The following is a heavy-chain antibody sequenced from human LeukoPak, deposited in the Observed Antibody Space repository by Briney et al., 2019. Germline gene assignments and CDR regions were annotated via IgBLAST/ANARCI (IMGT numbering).Heavy chain of an antibody. CDR3: ARGVVVPAANYYYYYGMDV. V-gene: IGHV5-51*01. D-gene: IGHD2-2*01. CDR1: GCTFTSYW. Sequence: PGESLQISCKGSGCTFTSYWIGGGRQMPGKGLEWMGIIYPGDSDTKYSPSFQGQVTISADKSISTAYLQWSSLKASDTAMYYCARGVVVPAANYYYYYGMDVWGKGTTVTVSS. J-gene: IGHJ6*04. CDR2: IYPGDSDT.